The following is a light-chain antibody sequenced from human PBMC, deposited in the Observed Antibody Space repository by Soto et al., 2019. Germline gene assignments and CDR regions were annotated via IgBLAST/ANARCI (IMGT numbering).Light chain of an antibody. CDR3: QQYNSYSSWT. CDR2: GAS. J-gene: IGKJ1*01. V-gene: IGKV1-5*01. Sequence: DIQMTQSPSSLSASVGDRVTITCRASQSLNSLLAWYQQKPGRAPKLLIYGASTLESGVPSRFSGSGSGTEFTLTISSLQTDDFATYYCQQYNSYSSWTFGQGTKVDI. CDR1: QSLNSL.